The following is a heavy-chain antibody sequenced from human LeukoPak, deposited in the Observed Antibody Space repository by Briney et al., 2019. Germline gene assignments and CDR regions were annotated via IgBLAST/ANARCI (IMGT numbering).Heavy chain of an antibody. CDR2: ISGSGGST. CDR1: GVAFSSYA. Sequence: QAGGYQRLSCADSGVAFSSYAMSWVRQAPGKGLEWVSAISGSGGSTYYADSVKGRFTISRDNSKNTLYLQMNSLRAEDTAVYYCANLPNPDYWGQGTLVTVSS. V-gene: IGHV3-23*01. CDR3: ANLPNPDY. J-gene: IGHJ4*02.